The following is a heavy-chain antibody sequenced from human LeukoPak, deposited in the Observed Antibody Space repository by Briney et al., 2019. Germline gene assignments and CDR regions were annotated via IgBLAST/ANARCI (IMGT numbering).Heavy chain of an antibody. CDR2: ISSSSSYI. Sequence: PGGSLRLSCAASGFTFSSHSMNWVRQAPGKGLEWVSSISSSSSYIYYADSVKGRFTISRDNAKNSLYLQMNSLRAEDTAVYYCARDLLEWLATPTLHYWGQGALVTVSS. CDR1: GFTFSSHS. V-gene: IGHV3-21*01. CDR3: ARDLLEWLATPTLHY. D-gene: IGHD3-3*01. J-gene: IGHJ4*02.